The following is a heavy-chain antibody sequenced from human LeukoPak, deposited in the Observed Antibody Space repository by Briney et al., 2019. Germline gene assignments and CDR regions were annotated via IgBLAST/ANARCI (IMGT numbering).Heavy chain of an antibody. Sequence: PGGSLRLSCAASGFTFSSYGMHWVSQAPGKGLEWVAVIWYDGSNKYYADSVKGRFTISRDKNTLYLQMNSLRAEDTAVYYCARAMEVVDSSNENWFDPRGQGTLVTVSS. CDR3: ARAMEVVDSSNENWFDP. CDR2: IWYDGSNK. D-gene: IGHD6-13*01. CDR1: GFTFSSYG. J-gene: IGHJ5*02. V-gene: IGHV3-33*01.